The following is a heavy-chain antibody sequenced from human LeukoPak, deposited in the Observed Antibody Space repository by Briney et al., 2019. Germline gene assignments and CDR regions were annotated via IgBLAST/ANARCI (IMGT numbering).Heavy chain of an antibody. CDR1: GFTFSSYA. CDR2: ISYDGSNK. Sequence: GGSLRLSCAASGFTFSSYAMHWVRQAPGKGLEWVAVISYDGSNKYYADSVKGRFTISRDNSQNTVYLQMNSLRAEDTAVYYCARGGMAYAVRKLDYWGQGTLVTVSS. J-gene: IGHJ4*02. D-gene: IGHD2-8*01. CDR3: ARGGMAYAVRKLDY. V-gene: IGHV3-30*04.